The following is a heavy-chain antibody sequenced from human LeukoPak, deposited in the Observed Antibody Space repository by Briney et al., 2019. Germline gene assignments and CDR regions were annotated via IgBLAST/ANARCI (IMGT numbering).Heavy chain of an antibody. CDR3: AKIGGYYNY. CDR1: GFTFSSYA. Sequence: PGGSLRLSCAASGFTFSSYAMHWVRQAPGKGLEWVATIKPDGRDKYYVDSVKGRFTMSRDNGKNSVYLQMNSLRAEDTAVYYCAKIGGYYNYWGQGTLVTVSS. V-gene: IGHV3-7*03. CDR2: IKPDGRDK. J-gene: IGHJ4*02. D-gene: IGHD1-26*01.